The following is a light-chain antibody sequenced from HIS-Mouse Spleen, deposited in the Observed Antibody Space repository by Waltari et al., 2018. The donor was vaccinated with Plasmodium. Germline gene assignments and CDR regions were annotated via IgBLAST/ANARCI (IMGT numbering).Light chain of an antibody. V-gene: IGLV3-10*01. CDR1: AFPKTC. CDR2: EDS. J-gene: IGLJ3*02. CDR3: YSTDSSGNHRV. Sequence: SYELTQPPSVSVSPGQTARLTCSGDAFPKTCAFWYQQKSGQAPVLVIYEDSKRPSGIPERFSGSSSGTMATLTISGAQVEDEADYYCYSTDSSGNHRVFGGGTKLTVL.